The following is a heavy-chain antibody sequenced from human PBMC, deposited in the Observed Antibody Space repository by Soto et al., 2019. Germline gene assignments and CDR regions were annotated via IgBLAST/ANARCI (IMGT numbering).Heavy chain of an antibody. Sequence: ASVKVSCKASGVTFSSYAISWVRQAPGQGLEWMGGIIPIFGTANYAQKFQGRVTITADESTSTAYMELSSLRSEDTAVYYCASLRWELPNYASDIWGQGTMVTVS. CDR2: IIPIFGTA. CDR3: ASLRWELPNYASDI. D-gene: IGHD1-26*01. CDR1: GVTFSSYA. V-gene: IGHV1-69*13. J-gene: IGHJ3*02.